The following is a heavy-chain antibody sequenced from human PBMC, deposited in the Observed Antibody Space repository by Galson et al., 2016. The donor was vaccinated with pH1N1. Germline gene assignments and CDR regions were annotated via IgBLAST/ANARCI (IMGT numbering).Heavy chain of an antibody. CDR1: GISDMR. D-gene: IGHD3-16*01. V-gene: IGHV2-70*04. CDR2: IDWDDEK. CDR3: AHQPSGEGFAP. J-gene: IGHJ5*01. Sequence: PALVKPTQTLTLTCTFSGISDMRVSWFRQPPGKALEWLARIDWDDEKFYSPSLKTRLTISKDTSRTQVVLITTNMAPVDTATYYCAHQPSGEGFAPWGQGILVTVSS.